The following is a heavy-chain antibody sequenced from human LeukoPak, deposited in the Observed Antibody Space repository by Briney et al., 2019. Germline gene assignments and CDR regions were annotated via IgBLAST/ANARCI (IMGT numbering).Heavy chain of an antibody. CDR2: ISSCSTI. Sequence: PGGSLRLSCAASGFTFSSYEMKWVRRAPGKGVEWGSYISSCSTIYDANSVKGRFTIFREDAKNSLYLQMSSLRAEDTAVNYCARESIAVAAAPFDYWGQGTLVTVSS. CDR1: GFTFSSYE. D-gene: IGHD6-19*01. CDR3: ARESIAVAAAPFDY. V-gene: IGHV3-48*03. J-gene: IGHJ4*02.